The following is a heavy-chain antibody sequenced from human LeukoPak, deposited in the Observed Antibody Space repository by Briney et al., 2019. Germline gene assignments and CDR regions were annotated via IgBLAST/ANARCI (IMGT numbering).Heavy chain of an antibody. J-gene: IGHJ5*02. D-gene: IGHD2-15*01. CDR3: ARDNSARDEAWWFNP. CDR2: ISPTGGWA. CDR1: GYIFTSNY. V-gene: IGHV1-46*01. Sequence: ASVKVSCKAFGYIFTSNYMHWVRQAPGQAPEWMGVISPTGGWAAYAEKFQGRVTLTRDMSTTTDYLELGSLTSEDTAVYFCARDNSARDEAWWFNPWGQGTLVTVSS.